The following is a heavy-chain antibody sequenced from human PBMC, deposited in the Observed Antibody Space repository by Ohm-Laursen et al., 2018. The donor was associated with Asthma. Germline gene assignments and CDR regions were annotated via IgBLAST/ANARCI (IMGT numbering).Heavy chain of an antibody. CDR2: IYYSGST. CDR3: ARGGNYDFWSGYYRGGNYYYYGMDV. J-gene: IGHJ6*02. CDR1: GGSISSSSYY. Sequence: PGTLSLTCTVSGGSISSSSYYWGWIRQPPGKGLEWIGSIYYSGSTYYNPTLKSRVTISVDTSKNQFSLKLSSVTAADPAVYYCARGGNYDFWSGYYRGGNYYYYGMDVWGQGTTVTVSS. D-gene: IGHD3-3*01. V-gene: IGHV4-39*07.